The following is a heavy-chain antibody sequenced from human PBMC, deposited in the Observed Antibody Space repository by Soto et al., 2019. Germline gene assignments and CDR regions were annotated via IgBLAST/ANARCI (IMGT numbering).Heavy chain of an antibody. Sequence: QVQLQESGPGLVKPSETLSLTCTVSGGSISSYYWSWIRQPPGKGLEWIGYIYYSGSTNYNPSLKSRVTISVDTSKNQSSLKLSSVTAADTAVYYCARDSRVAVAGLYYYYYGMDVWGQGTTVTVSS. J-gene: IGHJ6*02. V-gene: IGHV4-59*01. D-gene: IGHD6-19*01. CDR2: IYYSGST. CDR3: ARDSRVAVAGLYYYYYGMDV. CDR1: GGSISSYY.